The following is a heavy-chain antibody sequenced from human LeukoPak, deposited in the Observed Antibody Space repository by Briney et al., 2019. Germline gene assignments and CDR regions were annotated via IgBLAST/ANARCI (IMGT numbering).Heavy chain of an antibody. CDR3: AKDMAGGWCGGGAFDI. Sequence: PGGSLRLSCAASGFTFDDYAMHWVRQAPGKGLEWVSGISWNSGSIGYADSVKGRFTISRDNAKNSLYLQMNSLRAEDTALYYCAKDMAGGWCGGGAFDIWGQGTMVTVSS. CDR1: GFTFDDYA. D-gene: IGHD6-19*01. V-gene: IGHV3-9*01. CDR2: ISWNSGSI. J-gene: IGHJ3*02.